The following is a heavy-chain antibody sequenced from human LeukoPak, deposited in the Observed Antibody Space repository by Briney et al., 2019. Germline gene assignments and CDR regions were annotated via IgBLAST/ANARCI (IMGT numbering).Heavy chain of an antibody. CDR3: ARGDSSGWYRVDY. CDR1: GYTFTDYY. J-gene: IGHJ4*02. Sequence: ASVKVSCKASGYTFTDYYIHWVRQAPGQGLEWMGWISPNSGGTNYAQKFQGRVTMTRDTSISTAYMEPSRLRSDDTAVYYCARGDSSGWYRVDYWGQGTLVTVSS. CDR2: ISPNSGGT. V-gene: IGHV1-2*02. D-gene: IGHD6-19*01.